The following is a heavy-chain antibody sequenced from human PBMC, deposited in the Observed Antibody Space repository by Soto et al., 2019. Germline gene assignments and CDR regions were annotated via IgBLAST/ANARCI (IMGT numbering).Heavy chain of an antibody. Sequence: SETLSLTCGVSGYSLTSGYHWGWIRQPPGKGLEWIGTIYHSGTTYYNPSLMSRVTMSVDTSKNQFSLKVTSATAAETAVYFCVRLYGRSSCFFDSWGQGNLVTVSS. V-gene: IGHV4-38-2*01. CDR1: GYSLTSGYH. J-gene: IGHJ4*02. CDR3: VRLYGRSSCFFDS. CDR2: IYHSGTT. D-gene: IGHD3-16*01.